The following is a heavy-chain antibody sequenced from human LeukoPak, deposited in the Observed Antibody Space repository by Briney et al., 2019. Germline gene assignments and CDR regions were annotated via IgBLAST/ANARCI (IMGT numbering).Heavy chain of an antibody. CDR3: ASRHDEYAFDI. Sequence: ASVKVSCKASGYTFTSYYMHWVRQAPGQGLEWMGIINPSGGSTSYAQKFQGRVTMTRDMSTSTVYMELSSLRSEDTAVYYCASRHDEYAFDIWGQGTMVTVSS. J-gene: IGHJ3*02. CDR1: GYTFTSYY. V-gene: IGHV1-46*01. CDR2: INPSGGST.